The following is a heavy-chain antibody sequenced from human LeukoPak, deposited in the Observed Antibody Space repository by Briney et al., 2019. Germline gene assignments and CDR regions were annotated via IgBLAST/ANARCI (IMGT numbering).Heavy chain of an antibody. CDR1: GGSISSYY. CDR2: IYYSGST. Sequence: SETLSLTCTVSGGSISSYYWSWIRQPPGEGLEWIGYIYYSGSTNYNPSLKSRVTISVDTSKNQFSLKLSSVTAADTAVYYCARAVDGYLNGYFDYWGQGTLVTVSS. CDR3: ARAVDGYLNGYFDY. V-gene: IGHV4-59*01. D-gene: IGHD5-18*01. J-gene: IGHJ4*02.